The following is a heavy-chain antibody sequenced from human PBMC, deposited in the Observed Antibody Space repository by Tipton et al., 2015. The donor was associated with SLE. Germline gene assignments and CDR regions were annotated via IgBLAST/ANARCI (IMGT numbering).Heavy chain of an antibody. J-gene: IGHJ5*02. V-gene: IGHV3-9*01. D-gene: IGHD1-14*01. Sequence: SLRLSCAASGLTFDDYAMHWVRQAPGKGLEWVSGISWNSGSIGYADSVKGRFTISRDNAKNSLYLQMNSLRAEDTAVYYCARDRPHGGFDPWGQGTLVTVSS. CDR3: ARDRPHGGFDP. CDR2: ISWNSGSI. CDR1: GLTFDDYA.